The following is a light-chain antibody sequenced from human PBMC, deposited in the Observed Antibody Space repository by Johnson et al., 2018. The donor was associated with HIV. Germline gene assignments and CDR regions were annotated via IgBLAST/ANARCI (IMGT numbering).Light chain of an antibody. CDR1: SSNIGNNY. CDR2: ENN. Sequence: QPVLTQPPSVSAAPGQKVTISCSGSSSNIGNNYVSWYQQLPGTAPKLLIYENNKRPSGIPDRFSGSKSGTSATLGITGLQTGDEAEYYCGAWDSSLSAFFVFGTGTKGTVL. V-gene: IGLV1-51*02. CDR3: GAWDSSLSAFFV. J-gene: IGLJ1*01.